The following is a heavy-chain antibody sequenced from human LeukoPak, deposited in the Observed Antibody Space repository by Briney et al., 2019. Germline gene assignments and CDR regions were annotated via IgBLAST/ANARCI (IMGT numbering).Heavy chain of an antibody. CDR1: GGSISSYY. Sequence: PSETLSLTCTVSGGSISSYYWSWIRQPAGKGLEWIGRIYTSGSTNATPSLKSRVTMSVDTSENQFSLKLSSVTAADTAVYYCARDNPPQYNSGWFAYWGQGTLVTVSS. CDR3: ARDNPPQYNSGWFAY. V-gene: IGHV4-4*07. D-gene: IGHD6-19*01. J-gene: IGHJ4*02. CDR2: IYTSGST.